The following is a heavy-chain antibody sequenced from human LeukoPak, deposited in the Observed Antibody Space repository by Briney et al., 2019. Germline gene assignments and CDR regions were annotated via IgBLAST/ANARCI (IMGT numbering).Heavy chain of an antibody. CDR2: IRHSGST. V-gene: IGHV4-34*01. CDR1: GGSFSGYY. D-gene: IGHD3-22*01. CDR3: ARKYYYDNSGYPVAFDI. J-gene: IGHJ3*02. Sequence: PSETLSLTCAVYGGSFSGYYWSWIRQSPGKGLEWIGEIRHSGSTNYNPSLKSRVTISIDTSKNQFSLKLSSVTAADTAVYYCARKYYYDNSGYPVAFDIWGQGTMVTVSS.